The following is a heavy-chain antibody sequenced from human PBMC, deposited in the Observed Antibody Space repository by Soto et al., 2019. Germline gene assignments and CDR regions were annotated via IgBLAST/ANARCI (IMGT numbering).Heavy chain of an antibody. V-gene: IGHV3-74*01. CDR1: GFTFSSYW. CDR2: INSDGSST. J-gene: IGHJ6*02. CDR3: ARGQSYYGMDV. Sequence: GGSLRLSCAASGFTFSSYWMHWVRQAPGKGLVWVSRINSDGSSTSYADSVKGRFTISRDNAKNTLYLQMNSLRAEDTAVYYCARGQSYYGMDVWGQGTTVTVSS.